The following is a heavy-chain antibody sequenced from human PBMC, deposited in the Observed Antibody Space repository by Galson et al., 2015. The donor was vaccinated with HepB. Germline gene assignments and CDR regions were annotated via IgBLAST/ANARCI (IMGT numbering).Heavy chain of an antibody. CDR1: GGTFSSYA. V-gene: IGHV1-69*13. Sequence: SVKPSCKASGGTFSSYAISWVRQAPGQGLEWMGGIIHIVGTANYAQKLQGRVTITADESTNTAYMELSSLRAEDTAVYYCARDPPYCSGGSCSDAFDIWGQGTMVTVSS. D-gene: IGHD2-15*01. CDR2: IIHIVGTA. J-gene: IGHJ3*02. CDR3: ARDPPYCSGGSCSDAFDI.